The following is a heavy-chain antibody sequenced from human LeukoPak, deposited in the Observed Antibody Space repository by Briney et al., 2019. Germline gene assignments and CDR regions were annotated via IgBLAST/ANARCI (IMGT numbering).Heavy chain of an antibody. D-gene: IGHD4-17*01. CDR2: INHSGST. Sequence: SETLSLTCAVYGGSFSGYYWSWIRQPPGKGLEWIGEINHSGSTNYNPSLKSRVTISVDTSRNQFSLRLSSATAADTAVYYCARGGEVTTVTSEYDYWGQGILVTVSS. CDR1: GGSFSGYY. J-gene: IGHJ4*02. CDR3: ARGGEVTTVTSEYDY. V-gene: IGHV4-34*01.